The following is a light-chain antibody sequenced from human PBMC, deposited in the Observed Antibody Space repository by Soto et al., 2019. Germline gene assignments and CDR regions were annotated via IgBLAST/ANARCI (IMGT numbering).Light chain of an antibody. CDR2: EVG. J-gene: IGLJ1*01. CDR1: SSDVGGYNY. V-gene: IGLV2-14*01. Sequence: QSVLTQPASVSGSPGQSITISCTGTSSDVGGYNYVSWYQQHPGKAPKLMIYEVGNRPSGVSNRFSGSKSGNTASLTISGLHAEDEADYYCSSYTSSSTLYVFGTGTKVTVL. CDR3: SSYTSSSTLYV.